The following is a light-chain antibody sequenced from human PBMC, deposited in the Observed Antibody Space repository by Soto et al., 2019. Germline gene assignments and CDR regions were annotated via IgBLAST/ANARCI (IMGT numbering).Light chain of an antibody. CDR3: HQYNTWPYT. CDR2: AVS. CDR1: QSVSSN. V-gene: IGKV3-15*01. Sequence: EIVRTQAPATLSVSPGERVTLSCRASQSVSSNLAWYQQNPGQGPRLLIYAVSARATGIPARFSGSGSGTEFTLTISSLQSDDFALYFCHQYNTWPYTFGQGTKLEIK. J-gene: IGKJ2*01.